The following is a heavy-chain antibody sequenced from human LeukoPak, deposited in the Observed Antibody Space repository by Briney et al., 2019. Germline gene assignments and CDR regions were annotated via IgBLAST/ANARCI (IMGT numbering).Heavy chain of an antibody. CDR2: INPNNGGT. CDR1: GYTFTSYG. V-gene: IGHV1-2*06. J-gene: IGHJ3*02. Sequence: ASVKVSCKASGYTFTSYGISWVRQAPGQGLDWMGRINPNNGGTNYAQKFQGRVTMTRDMSMSTAYIELSRLRSDDTAVYYCAGEDNSSGYRPFDIWGQGTMVTVPS. D-gene: IGHD3-22*01. CDR3: AGEDNSSGYRPFDI.